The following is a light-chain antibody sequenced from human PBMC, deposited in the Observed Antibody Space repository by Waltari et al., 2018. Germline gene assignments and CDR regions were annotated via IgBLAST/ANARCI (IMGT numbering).Light chain of an antibody. CDR1: SDHSNYA. CDR2: VNSDGSP. V-gene: IGLV4-69*01. Sequence: LPLTQSPSASASLGASVPVTCTLTSDHSNYAIVWHQQQPQKGPRYLMKVNSDGSPIRGAGISDRFSGSSSGAERYLTISSLQSEDEGDYYCQTWDIATVVFGGGTKLTVL. J-gene: IGLJ2*01. CDR3: QTWDIATVV.